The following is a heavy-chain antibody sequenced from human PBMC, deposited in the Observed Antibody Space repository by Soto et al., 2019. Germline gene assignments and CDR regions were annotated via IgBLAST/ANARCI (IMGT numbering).Heavy chain of an antibody. CDR2: ISGSGGST. Sequence: PGGSLRLSCAASGFTFSSYAMSWVRQAPGKGLEWVSAISGSGGSTYYADSVKGRFTISRDNSKNTLYLQMNSLRAEDTAVYYCAKRNVESWFGELHADWFDPWGQGTLVTVSS. D-gene: IGHD3-10*01. V-gene: IGHV3-23*01. CDR3: AKRNVESWFGELHADWFDP. J-gene: IGHJ5*02. CDR1: GFTFSSYA.